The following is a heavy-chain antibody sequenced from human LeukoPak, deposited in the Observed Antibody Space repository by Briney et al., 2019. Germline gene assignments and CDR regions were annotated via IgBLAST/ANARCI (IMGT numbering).Heavy chain of an antibody. CDR3: ARLVGDVTTWDC. D-gene: IGHD1-26*01. V-gene: IGHV3-7*03. J-gene: IGHJ4*02. CDR1: GFTFSSFW. CDR2: IKQDESEK. Sequence: GGSLRLSCAASGFTFSSFWMTWVRQAPGKGLEWVASIKQDESEKYYVDSVKGRFTTSRDNAKSSLYLQMNALRGEDTAVYYCARLVGDVTTWDCWGQGTLVTVSS.